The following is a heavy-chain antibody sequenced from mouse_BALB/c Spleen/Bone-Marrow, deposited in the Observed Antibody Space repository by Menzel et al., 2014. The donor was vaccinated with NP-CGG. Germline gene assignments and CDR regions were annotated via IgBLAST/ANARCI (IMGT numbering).Heavy chain of an antibody. J-gene: IGHJ4*01. CDR2: IFPGDGDT. V-gene: IGHV1-80*01. CDR3: ARGDFDYDFTMDY. D-gene: IGHD2-4*01. CDR1: GYVFSSYW. Sequence: VKLMESGAELVRPGSSVKISCKASGYVFSSYWMNWVKQRPGQGLEWIGQIFPGDGDTNYNGQFKGKATLTVDRSSSTAFMQLSSVTSEDSAVYFCARGDFDYDFTMDYWGQGTSVTVSS.